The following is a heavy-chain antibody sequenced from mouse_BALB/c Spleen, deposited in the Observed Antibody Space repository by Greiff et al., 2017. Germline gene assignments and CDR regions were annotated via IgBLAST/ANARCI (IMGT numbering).Heavy chain of an antibody. J-gene: IGHJ3*01. Sequence: QVQLQQSGPGLVAPSQSLSITCTVSGFSLTSYGVHWVRQPPGKGLEWLGVIWAGGSTNYNSALMSRLSISKDNSKSQVFLKMNSLQTDDTAMYYCARGGYYERFAYWGQGTLVTVSA. CDR2: IWAGGST. CDR1: GFSLTSYG. D-gene: IGHD2-3*01. CDR3: ARGGYYERFAY. V-gene: IGHV2-9*02.